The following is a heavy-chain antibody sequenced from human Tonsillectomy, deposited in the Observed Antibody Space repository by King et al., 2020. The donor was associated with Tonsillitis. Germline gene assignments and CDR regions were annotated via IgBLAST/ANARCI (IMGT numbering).Heavy chain of an antibody. CDR3: ASPEYGDNDAFDI. V-gene: IGHV3-53*01. Sequence: VQLVESGGGLIRPGGSLRLSCAGSGVTGINNYMIWFRQAPGRGLEWGSVIYSGGPTYYTDSVKGRFTISRENSKNTLHLQMNSLRVEDTAVYYCASPEYGDNDAFDIWGQGTMVTVSP. CDR2: IYSGGPT. J-gene: IGHJ3*02. D-gene: IGHD4-17*01. CDR1: GVTGINNY.